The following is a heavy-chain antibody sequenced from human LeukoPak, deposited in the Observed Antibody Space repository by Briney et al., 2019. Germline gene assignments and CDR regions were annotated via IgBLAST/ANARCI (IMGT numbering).Heavy chain of an antibody. CDR1: GGSISSYY. CDR2: IYTSGST. CDR3: ASNYESGWFDP. Sequence: SQTLSLTCTVSGGSISSYYWSWIRQPAGKGLEWIGRIYTSGSTNYNPSLKSRVTMSVDTSKNQFSLKLSSVTAADTAVYYCASNYESGWFDPWGQGTLVTVSS. J-gene: IGHJ5*02. D-gene: IGHD3-3*01. V-gene: IGHV4-4*07.